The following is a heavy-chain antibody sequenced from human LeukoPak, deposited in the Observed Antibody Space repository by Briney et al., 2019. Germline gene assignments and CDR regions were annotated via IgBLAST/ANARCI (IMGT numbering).Heavy chain of an antibody. V-gene: IGHV4-61*02. CDR3: PKEKENSGGTHYYYYMDV. CDR1: GGSISSGSYY. CDR2: IYTSGST. J-gene: IGHJ6*03. Sequence: PSETLSLTCTVSGGSISSGSYYWSWIRQPAGKGLEWIGRIYTSGSTNYNPSLKSRVTISVDTSKNQFSLKLSSVTAADTAVYYCPKEKENSGGTHYYYYMDVWGKGTTVTISS. D-gene: IGHD2-15*01.